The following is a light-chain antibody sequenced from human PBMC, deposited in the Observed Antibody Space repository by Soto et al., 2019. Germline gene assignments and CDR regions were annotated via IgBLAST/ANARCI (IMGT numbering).Light chain of an antibody. J-gene: IGKJ1*01. V-gene: IGKV1-5*01. CDR3: QQYNSYSTAWT. Sequence: IQLTQSPATLSSSVGDRRAITWRASRSTSSRLAWYQQKPGKAPKLLFHDASGLESGVPSRFIGSRTGTEFTLTISSLQPHDFSTYYCQQYNSYSTAWTFGQGTNV. CDR1: RSTSSR. CDR2: DAS.